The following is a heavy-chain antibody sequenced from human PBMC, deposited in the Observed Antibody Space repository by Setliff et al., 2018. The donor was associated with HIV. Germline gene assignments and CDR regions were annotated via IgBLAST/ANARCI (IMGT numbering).Heavy chain of an antibody. V-gene: IGHV4-59*11. Sequence: SETLSLTCTVSGPSINIHYWSWIRQSPGKAFEWIGYIYSTGSTNYNPSLQSRVTISMVASRNHFSLKVTSVTAADTAVYYCAKGAGFYGDYTFDHWGQGRQVNRLL. J-gene: IGHJ4*02. D-gene: IGHD4-17*01. CDR3: AKGAGFYGDYTFDH. CDR2: IYSTGST. CDR1: GPSINIHY.